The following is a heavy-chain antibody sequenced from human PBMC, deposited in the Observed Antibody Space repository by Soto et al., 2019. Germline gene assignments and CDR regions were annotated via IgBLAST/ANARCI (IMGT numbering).Heavy chain of an antibody. Sequence: QVQLVQSGTEVKKPGSSVKVSCKASGGTFRNYPINWVRQAPGQGLEWMGSIFPLTDIPDYAQNFQASITISAEKSTRTAYMELSSLTSDDSAMYFCARGPLVVLNYFESWGQGSLVTVSS. J-gene: IGHJ4*02. CDR2: IFPLTDIP. CDR3: ARGPLVVLNYFES. V-gene: IGHV1-69*02. CDR1: GGTFRNYP.